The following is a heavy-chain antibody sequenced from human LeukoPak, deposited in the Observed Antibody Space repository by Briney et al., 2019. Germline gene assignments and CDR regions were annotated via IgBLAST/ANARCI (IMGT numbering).Heavy chain of an antibody. CDR3: ARSRTSSWPREFDY. Sequence: GESLKISCKGSGYSFTNYWIGWVRQMPGKGLEWMGIIFPGDSDTRYSPSFQGQVTISADKSISTAYLQWSSLKASDTAFYYCARSRTSSWPREFDYWGQGTLVTVSS. D-gene: IGHD2-15*01. CDR2: IFPGDSDT. V-gene: IGHV5-51*01. CDR1: GYSFTNYW. J-gene: IGHJ4*02.